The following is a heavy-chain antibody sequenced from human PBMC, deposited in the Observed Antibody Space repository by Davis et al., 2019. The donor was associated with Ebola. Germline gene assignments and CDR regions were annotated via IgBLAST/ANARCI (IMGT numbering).Heavy chain of an antibody. Sequence: PGGSLRLSCAASGFTFSYAWMSWVRQAPGKGLEWVGRIKSKTDGGTTDYAAPVKGRFTISRDDSKNTLYLQMNSLKTEDTAVFYCTTGPNWYYYDTSGYFYYFDYWGQGTLVTVSS. CDR3: TTGPNWYYYDTSGYFYYFDY. CDR1: GFTFSYAW. D-gene: IGHD3-22*01. CDR2: IKSKTDGGTT. J-gene: IGHJ4*02. V-gene: IGHV3-15*01.